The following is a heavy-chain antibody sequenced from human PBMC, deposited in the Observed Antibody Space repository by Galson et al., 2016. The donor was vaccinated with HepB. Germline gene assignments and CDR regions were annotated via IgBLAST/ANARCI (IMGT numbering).Heavy chain of an antibody. D-gene: IGHD2-2*01. CDR3: ARHGQPAAIDYFDY. Sequence: TLSLTCTVSGGSISSGGYYWSWIRQHPGKGLEWIGYIYHLGNTYFNPSLKSRVIMSVDPSKNQFHLNLTSVTAADTAVYYCARHGQPAAIDYFDYWGQGTLGTVSS. V-gene: IGHV4-31*03. CDR2: IYHLGNT. CDR1: GGSISSGGYY. J-gene: IGHJ4*02.